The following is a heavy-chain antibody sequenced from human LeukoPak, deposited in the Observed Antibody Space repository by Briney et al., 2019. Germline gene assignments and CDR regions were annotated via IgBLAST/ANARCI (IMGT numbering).Heavy chain of an antibody. V-gene: IGHV3-9*01. CDR2: ISWNSGSI. Sequence: GGSLRPSCAASGFTFDDCAMHWVRQAPGKGLEWVSGISWNSGSIGYADSVKGRFTISRDNAKNSLYLQMNSLRAEDTALYYCAKDRAGDYYDSYFDYWGQGTLVTVSS. CDR1: GFTFDDCA. J-gene: IGHJ4*02. CDR3: AKDRAGDYYDSYFDY. D-gene: IGHD3-22*01.